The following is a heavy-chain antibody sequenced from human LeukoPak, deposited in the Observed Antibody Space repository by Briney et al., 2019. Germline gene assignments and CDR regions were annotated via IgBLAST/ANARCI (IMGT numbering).Heavy chain of an antibody. CDR2: IYHSGST. CDR1: GYSISSGYY. CDR3: ARVLGIFGVVINDAFDI. V-gene: IGHV4-38-2*02. Sequence: SETLSLTCTVSGYSISSGYYWGWIRQPPGKGLEWIGSIYHSGSTYYNPSLKSRVTISVDTSKNQFPLKLSSVTAADTAVYYCARVLGIFGVVINDAFDIWGQGTMVTVSS. D-gene: IGHD3-3*01. J-gene: IGHJ3*02.